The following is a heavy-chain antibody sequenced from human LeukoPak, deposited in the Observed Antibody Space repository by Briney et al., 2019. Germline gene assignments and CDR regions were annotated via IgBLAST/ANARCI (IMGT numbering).Heavy chain of an antibody. D-gene: IGHD3-16*01. J-gene: IGHJ5*02. CDR1: GGTFSSYA. V-gene: IGHV1-69*05. Sequence: SVKASCKASGGTFSSYAIIWVRQAPAQGLEWMGGIIPIFGTANYAQKFQGRVTITTDESTSTAYMELSSLRSEDTAVYYCAREGGRPDVIGQQKNWFDPWGQGTLVTVSS. CDR2: IIPIFGTA. CDR3: AREGGRPDVIGQQKNWFDP.